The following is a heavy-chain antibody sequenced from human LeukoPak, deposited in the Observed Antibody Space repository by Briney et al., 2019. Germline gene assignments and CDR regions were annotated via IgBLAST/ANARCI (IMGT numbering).Heavy chain of an antibody. V-gene: IGHV3-43*01. CDR1: GFTFDDYT. Sequence: GGSLRLSCAASGFTFDDYTMHSVRQAPGKGLEWVSLISWDGGSTYYADSVKGRFTISRDNSKNSLYLQMNSLRTEVTALYYCANLMATPSDYWGQGTLVTVSS. D-gene: IGHD5-24*01. J-gene: IGHJ4*02. CDR3: ANLMATPSDY. CDR2: ISWDGGST.